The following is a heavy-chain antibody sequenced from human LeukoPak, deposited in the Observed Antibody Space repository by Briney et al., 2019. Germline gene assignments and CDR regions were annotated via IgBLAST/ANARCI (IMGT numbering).Heavy chain of an antibody. V-gene: IGHV3-48*01. CDR2: ISSSSSTI. CDR1: GFTFSSYR. J-gene: IGHJ4*02. D-gene: IGHD3-16*01. Sequence: GGSLRLSCAASGFTFSSYRMNWVRQAPGKGLEWVSYISSSSSTIYYADSVKGRFTISRDNAKNSLYLQMNSLRGEDTAVYYCARDLAPWYWGQGTLVTVSS. CDR3: ARDLAPWY.